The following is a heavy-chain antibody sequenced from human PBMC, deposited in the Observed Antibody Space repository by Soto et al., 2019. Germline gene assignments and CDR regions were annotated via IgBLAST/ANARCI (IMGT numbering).Heavy chain of an antibody. CDR3: ARGVRAETYYNAFDY. V-gene: IGHV3-30*09. D-gene: IGHD3-10*01. CDR1: GFSFKNYA. J-gene: IGHJ4*01. Sequence: QVQLVESGGGVVQPGSSLRLSCAASGFSFKNYAFHWVRQAPGKGLEWVALISHNDEPKIFYADSVQGRFALSRDNFKNTVYLQMNSLRDEDTAVYHCARGVRAETYYNAFDYWGQGTQVTVSS. CDR2: ISHNDEPKI.